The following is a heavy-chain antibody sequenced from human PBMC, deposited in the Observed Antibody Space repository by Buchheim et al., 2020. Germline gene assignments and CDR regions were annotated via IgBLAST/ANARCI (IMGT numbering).Heavy chain of an antibody. Sequence: QVQLVESGGGVVQPGRSLRLSCAASGFTFSSYGMHWVRQAPGKGLEWVAVISYDGSNKYYADSVKGRFTISRDNSKNTLYLQMNSLGAEDTAVYYCAKGPTVVPAAPDYWGQGTL. V-gene: IGHV3-30*18. D-gene: IGHD2-2*01. CDR3: AKGPTVVPAAPDY. CDR1: GFTFSSYG. CDR2: ISYDGSNK. J-gene: IGHJ4*02.